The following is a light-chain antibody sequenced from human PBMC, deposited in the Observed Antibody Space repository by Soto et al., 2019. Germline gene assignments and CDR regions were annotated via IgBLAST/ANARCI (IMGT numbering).Light chain of an antibody. CDR1: FSNIGDNA. CDR3: GAWDDSLNAL. V-gene: IGLV1-44*01. J-gene: IGLJ1*01. CDR2: LND. Sequence: QAVLTQPPSLSATPGQRVNISCSGSFSNIGDNAVNWYQQLPGAAPKLLIYLNDQRPSGVPDRFSGSKSGTSAFLAISGLQSEDEADYYCGAWDDSLNALFGTGTKLTVL.